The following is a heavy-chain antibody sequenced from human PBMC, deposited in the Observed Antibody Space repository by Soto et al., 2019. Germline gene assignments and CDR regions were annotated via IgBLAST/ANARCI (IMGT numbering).Heavy chain of an antibody. CDR3: ARLKGDGFDI. Sequence: QVQLQESGPRVVKPSGPLSLTCTVSSGSMNDYYLPWIRQPAGKGLECIGRIFTSGSTNYHPSLRRRVTMSVDTSKTRFSLRLTSVSASDTAVYYCARLKGDGFDIWGQGTRVTVSS. CDR2: IFTSGST. V-gene: IGHV4-4*07. CDR1: SGSMNDYY. J-gene: IGHJ3*02.